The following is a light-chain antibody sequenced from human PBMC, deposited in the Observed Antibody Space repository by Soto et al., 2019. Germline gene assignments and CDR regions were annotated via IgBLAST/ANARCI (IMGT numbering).Light chain of an antibody. CDR2: RTS. V-gene: IGKV3-15*01. CDR3: QQYNRWPRT. J-gene: IGKJ1*01. Sequence: EIVMTQSPATLSVSPGDGATLSCRASQSISSNLAWYQQKPGQAPRLLMFRTSSRATGFPARFSGSGSGTEFNLTISSLQSEDFAVFYCQQYNRWPRTFGQGTKVDIK. CDR1: QSISSN.